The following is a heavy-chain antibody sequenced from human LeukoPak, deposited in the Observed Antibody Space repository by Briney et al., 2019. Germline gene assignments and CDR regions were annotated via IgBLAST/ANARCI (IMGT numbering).Heavy chain of an antibody. CDR1: GSSITSVSHS. J-gene: IGHJ4*02. V-gene: IGHV4-39*01. Sequence: KSSETLSLTCTISGSSITSVSHSWGWIRQPPGKGLEWIGDIYYTGSTYYSPSLRSRVTMSVHTSENQFSLRLNSVTAVDTAVYYCARRWGNIVGVTYEYWGQGTLVTVSS. D-gene: IGHD3-16*01. CDR2: IYYTGST. CDR3: ARRWGNIVGVTYEY.